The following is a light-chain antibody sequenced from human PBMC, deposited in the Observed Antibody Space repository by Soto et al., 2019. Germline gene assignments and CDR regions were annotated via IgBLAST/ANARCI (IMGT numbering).Light chain of an antibody. CDR1: SSDVGGYNY. V-gene: IGLV2-8*01. CDR3: SSYTRTDTVV. Sequence: QSVLTQPPSASGSPGQSVTISCTGTSSDVGGYNYVSWYQQHPGKAPKLMIYEVTKRPSGVPDRFSGSKSGNTASLTVSGLQAEDEAYYYCSSYTRTDTVVFGGGTKLTVL. CDR2: EVT. J-gene: IGLJ2*01.